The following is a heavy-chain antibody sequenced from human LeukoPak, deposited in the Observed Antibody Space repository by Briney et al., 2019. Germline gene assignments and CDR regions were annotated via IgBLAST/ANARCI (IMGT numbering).Heavy chain of an antibody. CDR2: ISGSGGST. Sequence: PGGSLRLSCAASGFTFSSYAMSWVRQAPGKGLEWVSAISGSGGSTYYADSVKGRFTISRDNSKNTLYLQMNSLRAEDTAVYYCAKDLYYDFWSGDAFDIWGQGTMVTVSS. CDR1: GFTFSSYA. J-gene: IGHJ3*02. V-gene: IGHV3-23*01. CDR3: AKDLYYDFWSGDAFDI. D-gene: IGHD3-3*01.